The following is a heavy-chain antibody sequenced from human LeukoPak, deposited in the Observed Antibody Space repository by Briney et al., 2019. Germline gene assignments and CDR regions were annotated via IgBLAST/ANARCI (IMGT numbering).Heavy chain of an antibody. Sequence: GGSLRLSCAASGFTFSSYSMNWVRQAPGKGLEWVSYISSSSSTIYYADSVKGRFTISRDNAKNSLYLQMNSLRAEDTAVYYCARGLDLYYYYGMDVWGQGTTVTVSS. CDR2: ISSSSSTI. D-gene: IGHD3-9*01. J-gene: IGHJ6*02. CDR3: ARGLDLYYYYGMDV. CDR1: GFTFSSYS. V-gene: IGHV3-48*04.